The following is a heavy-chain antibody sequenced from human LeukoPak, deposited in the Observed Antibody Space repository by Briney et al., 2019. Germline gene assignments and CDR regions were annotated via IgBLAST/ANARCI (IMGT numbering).Heavy chain of an antibody. V-gene: IGHV3-33*01. Sequence: GGSMRLSCAASGFTFSSYGMHWVRQAPGKGLEWVAVIWYDGSNKYYADSVKGRFTISRDNSKNTLYLQMNSLRAEDTAVYYCARDSAAGYSSSWGHFDYWGQGTLVTVSS. CDR3: ARDSAAGYSSSWGHFDY. D-gene: IGHD6-13*01. CDR2: IWYDGSNK. J-gene: IGHJ4*02. CDR1: GFTFSSYG.